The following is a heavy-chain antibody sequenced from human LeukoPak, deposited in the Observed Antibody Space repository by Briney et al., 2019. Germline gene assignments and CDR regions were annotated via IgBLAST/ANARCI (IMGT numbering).Heavy chain of an antibody. CDR3: ATADKWEPLDY. V-gene: IGHV1-24*01. J-gene: IGHJ4*02. CDR2: FDPEDGES. CDR1: GASLSETS. Sequence: ASVKVSCKVSGASLSETSIHWVRQAPGQWLEWMGGFDPEDGESIFAQRFQGRFSMTEDTSTDTAYMELGSLRPEDTAVYYCATADKWEPLDYRGQGTLVTVSS. D-gene: IGHD1-26*01.